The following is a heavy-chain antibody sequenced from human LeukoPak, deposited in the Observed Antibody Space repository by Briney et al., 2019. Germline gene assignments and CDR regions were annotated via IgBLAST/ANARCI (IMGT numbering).Heavy chain of an antibody. CDR1: GGSITVYY. CDR2: IYYSGST. Sequence: PSETLSLTCTVSGGSITVYYWSWIRQPPGKGLEWIGYIYYSGSTNYDPSLKSRVTMSVDTPKNQFSLKLSSVTAADTAVYYCARLTGEQLATVNNRYHYKAVWGKGTAVTVSS. CDR3: ARLTGEQLATVNNRYHYKAV. V-gene: IGHV4-59*08. D-gene: IGHD6-6*01. J-gene: IGHJ6*03.